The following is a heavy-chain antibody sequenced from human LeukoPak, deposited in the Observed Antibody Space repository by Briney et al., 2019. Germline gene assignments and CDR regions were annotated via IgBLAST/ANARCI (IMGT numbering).Heavy chain of an antibody. CDR1: GFTFTDYY. D-gene: IGHD2-8*01. J-gene: IGHJ3*01. Sequence: ASVKVSCKASGFTFTDYYIHWVQQSPGKRLEWMGRLDPEDGETVYAENFQGRVTMTADISADTAYMELISLRSEDTAVYYCAGPGDLDMVDAFRVWGQGTMVTVS. V-gene: IGHV1-69-2*01. CDR3: AGPGDLDMVDAFRV. CDR2: LDPEDGET.